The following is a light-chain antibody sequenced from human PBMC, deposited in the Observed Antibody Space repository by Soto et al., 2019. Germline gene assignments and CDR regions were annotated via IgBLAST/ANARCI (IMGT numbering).Light chain of an antibody. CDR2: GAS. Sequence: EIVRTQSPATLSVSPGERVTLSCRASQSISSSLAWYQKRPGQPPRLLIYGASTRATGIPARFSGSGSGTEFNLTISRLQSEDFAVYYCQQYNNWPRTFGQGTKVDIK. CDR3: QQYNNWPRT. V-gene: IGKV3-15*01. J-gene: IGKJ1*01. CDR1: QSISSS.